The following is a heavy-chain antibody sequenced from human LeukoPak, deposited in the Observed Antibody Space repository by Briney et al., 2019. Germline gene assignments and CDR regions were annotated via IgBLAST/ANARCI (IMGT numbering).Heavy chain of an antibody. CDR3: VVCYDSSGLDAFDI. Sequence: SETLSLTCTVSGGSISSSSYYWGWIRQPPGKGLEWIGSIYYSGSTYYNPSLKSRVTISVDTSKNQFSLKLSFVTAADTAVYYCVVCYDSSGLDAFDIWGQGTMVTVSS. CDR1: GGSISSSSYY. V-gene: IGHV4-39*01. D-gene: IGHD3-22*01. CDR2: IYYSGST. J-gene: IGHJ3*02.